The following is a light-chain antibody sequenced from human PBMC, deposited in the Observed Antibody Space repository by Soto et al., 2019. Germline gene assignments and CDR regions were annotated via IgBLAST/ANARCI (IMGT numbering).Light chain of an antibody. V-gene: IGLV2-23*02. CDR3: CSYAGSSIFAYV. CDR2: EVS. J-gene: IGLJ1*01. Sequence: QSVLTQPASVSGSPGQSITISCTGTSSDVGSYNLVSWYQQHPGKAPKLMIYEVSKRPSGVSNRFSGSKSGNTASLTISGLQAEDEAYYYRCSYAGSSIFAYVFVTCPKITV. CDR1: SSDVGSYNL.